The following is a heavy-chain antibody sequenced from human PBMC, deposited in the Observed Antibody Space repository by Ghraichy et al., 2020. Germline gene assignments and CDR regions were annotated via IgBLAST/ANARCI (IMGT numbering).Heavy chain of an antibody. Sequence: ESLNISCTVSGGSISSYYWSWIRQPAGKGLEWIGRIYTSGSTNYNPSLKSRVTMSVDTSKNQFSLKLSSVTAADTAVYYCASETMGYCSGGSCYSGDYYYGMDVWGQGTTVTVSS. D-gene: IGHD2-15*01. CDR2: IYTSGST. J-gene: IGHJ6*02. CDR3: ASETMGYCSGGSCYSGDYYYGMDV. V-gene: IGHV4-4*07. CDR1: GGSISSYY.